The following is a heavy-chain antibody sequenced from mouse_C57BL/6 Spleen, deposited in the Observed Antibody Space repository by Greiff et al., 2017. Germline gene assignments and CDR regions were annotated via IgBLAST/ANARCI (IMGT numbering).Heavy chain of an antibody. CDR3: AKEYYYGSRGYFDY. J-gene: IGHJ2*01. D-gene: IGHD1-1*01. V-gene: IGHV5-17*01. Sequence: DVKLVESGGGLVKPGGSLTLSCAASGFTFSDYGMHWVRQAPEKGLAWVAYISSGSSTIYYADTVKGRFTISRDNAKNTLFLQMTSLRSEDTAMYYCAKEYYYGSRGYFDYWGQGTTLTVSS. CDR2: ISSGSSTI. CDR1: GFTFSDYG.